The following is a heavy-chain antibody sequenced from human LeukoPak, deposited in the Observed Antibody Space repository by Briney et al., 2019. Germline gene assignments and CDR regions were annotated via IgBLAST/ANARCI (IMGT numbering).Heavy chain of an antibody. CDR1: GFTVSSNY. CDR3: ARQIGGGWSFDY. J-gene: IGHJ4*02. CDR2: IYSGGST. D-gene: IGHD6-19*01. V-gene: IGHV3-66*04. Sequence: PGGSLRLSCAASGFTVSSNYMTWVREAPGRGLEWVSFIYSGGSTSYADSVKGRFTISRDNSKNTLYLQMNSLRAEDTAVYYCARQIGGGWSFDYWGQGTLVTVSS.